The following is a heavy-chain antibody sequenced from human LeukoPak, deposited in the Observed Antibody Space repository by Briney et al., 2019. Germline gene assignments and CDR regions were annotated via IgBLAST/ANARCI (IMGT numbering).Heavy chain of an antibody. CDR3: ARVKGVGATASFDY. D-gene: IGHD1-26*01. J-gene: IGHJ4*02. CDR1: GFTLDDYG. CDR2: INWNGGST. V-gene: IGHV3-20*04. Sequence: GGSLRLSCAASGFTLDDYGMGWVRQAPGKGLEWVSGINWNGGSTGYADPVKGRFTISRDNAKNSLYLQMNSLRAEDTALYYCARVKGVGATASFDYWGQGTLVTVSS.